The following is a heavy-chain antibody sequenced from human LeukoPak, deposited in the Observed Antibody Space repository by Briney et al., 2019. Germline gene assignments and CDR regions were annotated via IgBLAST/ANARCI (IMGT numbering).Heavy chain of an antibody. CDR2: ISSSSTTT. Sequence: QSGGSLRLSCAGSGFTFSSFSMNWVRQAPGKGLEWVSYISSSSTTTYYANSVRGRFTISRDNAKNSLYLQMSSLRAEDTAVYYCAKAHSGYCSSTSCSFDYWGQGTLVTVSS. CDR1: GFTFSSFS. J-gene: IGHJ4*02. D-gene: IGHD2-2*03. V-gene: IGHV3-48*01. CDR3: AKAHSGYCSSTSCSFDY.